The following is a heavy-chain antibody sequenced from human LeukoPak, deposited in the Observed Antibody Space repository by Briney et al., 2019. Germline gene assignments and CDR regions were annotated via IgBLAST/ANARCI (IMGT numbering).Heavy chain of an antibody. CDR3: ARDLTVIAVAGTDDYYYYGMDV. D-gene: IGHD6-19*01. V-gene: IGHV4-59*01. J-gene: IGHJ6*02. CDR2: IYYSGSP. CDR1: GASISSYY. Sequence: SETLSLTCPVSGASISSYYWSWIRQPPGKGLEWTGYIYYSGSPNYNPSLKSRVTISVDTSKNQFSLKLSSVTAADTAVYYCARDLTVIAVAGTDDYYYYGMDVWGQGTTVTVSS.